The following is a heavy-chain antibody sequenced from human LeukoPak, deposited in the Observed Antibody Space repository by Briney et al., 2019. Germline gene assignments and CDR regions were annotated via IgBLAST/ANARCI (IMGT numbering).Heavy chain of an antibody. CDR2: IYYSGST. D-gene: IGHD3-10*01. J-gene: IGHJ4*02. CDR1: GGSISSYY. V-gene: IGHV4-59*08. Sequence: PSETLSLTCTVSGGSISSYYWGWIRQPPGKGLEWIGYIYYSGSTNYNPSLKSRVTISVDTSKNQFSLKLSSVTAADTAVYYCARHNYPGLVRGVAFDYWGQGTLVTVSS. CDR3: ARHNYPGLVRGVAFDY.